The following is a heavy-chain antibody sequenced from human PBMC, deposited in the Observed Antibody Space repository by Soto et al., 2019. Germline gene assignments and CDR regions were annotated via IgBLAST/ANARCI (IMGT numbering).Heavy chain of an antibody. CDR3: ARVDTALDKTDY. V-gene: IGHV3-72*01. D-gene: IGHD5-18*01. CDR2: TRNKANSYTT. J-gene: IGHJ4*02. Sequence: WGSLRLSCAASGFTFIDHYIDWFRQAPGKGLEWVGRTRNKANSYTTEYAASVKGRFTFSRDDSKNSLYLQMNSLKTEDTAVYYCARVDTALDKTDYWGQGTLVTVSS. CDR1: GFTFIDHY.